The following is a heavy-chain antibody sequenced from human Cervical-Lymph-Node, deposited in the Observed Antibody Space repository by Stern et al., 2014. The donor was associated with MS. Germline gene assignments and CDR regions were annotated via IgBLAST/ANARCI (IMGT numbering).Heavy chain of an antibody. V-gene: IGHV4-30-4*01. CDR2: ISYIGTT. CDR1: GGSVSSGDYY. CDR3: ATHPLGVDYYDSGGYAFDI. J-gene: IGHJ3*02. D-gene: IGHD3-22*01. Sequence: QLQLQESGPGLVKTSQTLSLTCTVSGGSVSSGDYYWSWIRQPPGKGLEWIGYISYIGTTYYNPSLKSRLAISVDTSKNHFSLKLNSVTAADTAVYYCATHPLGVDYYDSGGYAFDIWGQGTMVTVSS.